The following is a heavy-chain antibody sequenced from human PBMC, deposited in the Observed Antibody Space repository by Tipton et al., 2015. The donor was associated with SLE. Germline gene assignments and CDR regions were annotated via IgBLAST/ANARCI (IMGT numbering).Heavy chain of an antibody. D-gene: IGHD4-11*01. CDR3: ARGGPYSDSAGYYYYGMDV. V-gene: IGHV4-39*07. CDR1: GGSISSSIYY. J-gene: IGHJ6*02. Sequence: TLSLTCTVSGGSISSSIYYWGWIRQPPGKGLEWIGSIYYSGSTYYNPSLKSRVTISVDRSKNQFSLKLSSVTAADTAVYYCARGGPYSDSAGYYYYGMDVWGQGTTVTVSS. CDR2: IYYSGST.